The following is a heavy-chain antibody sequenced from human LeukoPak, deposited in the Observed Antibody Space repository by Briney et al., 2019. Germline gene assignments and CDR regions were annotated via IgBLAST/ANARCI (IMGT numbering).Heavy chain of an antibody. CDR2: MTGSGGST. J-gene: IGHJ4*02. CDR1: GFTFSSYA. Sequence: PGGSLRLSCAASGFTFSSYAMSWVRQAPGKGLEWVSTMTGSGGSTYYADSVKGRFTISRDNSKNTLYLQMNSLRVEDRAVYYCAKGRSSWPAFDYWGQGTLVTVSS. D-gene: IGHD6-13*01. V-gene: IGHV3-23*01. CDR3: AKGRSSWPAFDY.